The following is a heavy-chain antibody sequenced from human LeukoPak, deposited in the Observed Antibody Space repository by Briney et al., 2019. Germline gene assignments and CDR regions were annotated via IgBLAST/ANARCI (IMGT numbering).Heavy chain of an antibody. J-gene: IGHJ6*03. Sequence: SGRSLRLSCEASGFTFGSFAMSWVRQTPGKGLECVSGISGRGYYTYYADSVKGRFTISRDNSKNPLYIEMTSLRAKDTALYFCAKDGSWGDYQFYFYMAVWGKGTTVTVSS. CDR1: GFTFGSFA. V-gene: IGHV3-23*01. CDR2: ISGRGYYT. CDR3: AKDGSWGDYQFYFYMAV. D-gene: IGHD3-16*01.